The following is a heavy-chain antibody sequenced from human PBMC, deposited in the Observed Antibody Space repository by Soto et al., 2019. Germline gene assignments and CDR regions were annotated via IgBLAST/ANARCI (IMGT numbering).Heavy chain of an antibody. J-gene: IGHJ5*02. Sequence: ASVKVSCKVSGYTLTELSMHWVRQAPGKGLEWMGGFDPEDGETIYAQKFQGRVTMTEDTSTDTAYMELSSLRSEDTAVYYYATTRPDYDFWSGPFDPWGQGTLVTVSS. V-gene: IGHV1-24*01. D-gene: IGHD3-3*01. CDR2: FDPEDGET. CDR1: GYTLTELS. CDR3: ATTRPDYDFWSGPFDP.